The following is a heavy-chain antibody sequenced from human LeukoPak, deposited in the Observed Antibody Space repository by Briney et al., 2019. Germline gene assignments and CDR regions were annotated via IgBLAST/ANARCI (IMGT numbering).Heavy chain of an antibody. CDR2: IDTSDSYT. V-gene: IGHV5-10-1*01. Sequence: GESLKISCKGSGYSFTAYWIIWVRQRSGKGLECMGSIDTSDSYTNYSPSFQGHVTISSDTSISTAFLQWSSLKASDTAMYYCARRRFSGDTAMLDYWGQETLVSVSS. CDR1: GYSFTAYW. CDR3: ARRRFSGDTAMLDY. D-gene: IGHD5-18*01. J-gene: IGHJ4*02.